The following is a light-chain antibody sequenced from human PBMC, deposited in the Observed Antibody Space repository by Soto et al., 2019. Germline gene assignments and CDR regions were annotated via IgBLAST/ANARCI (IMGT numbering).Light chain of an antibody. V-gene: IGKV1-39*01. Sequence: DIQMTQSPSSLSASVGDRVTITCRASQTISGYLNWYQQKPGKAPELLIYAASYLGNGVPSRFSGSGSGTYFTLTISSLQPEDLATYYCQQYSSYWTFGQGTKVDIK. CDR2: AAS. CDR3: QQYSSYWT. J-gene: IGKJ1*01. CDR1: QTISGY.